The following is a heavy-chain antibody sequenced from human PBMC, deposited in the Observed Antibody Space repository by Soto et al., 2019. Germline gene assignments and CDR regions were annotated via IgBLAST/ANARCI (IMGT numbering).Heavy chain of an antibody. J-gene: IGHJ4*02. CDR2: IYSGGSI. CDR1: GGSISNVNDC. Sequence: QVQLQESGPGLVKPSQTLSLTCIVSGGSISNVNDCWSWIRQRPDKGLEWIGHIYSGGSIYNNPSPTSRVTRAVDRSKNQFSLHLSSVSAADTAVYYCARGPSGDKVDYWGQGTLVTVSS. CDR3: ARGPSGDKVDY. D-gene: IGHD7-27*01. V-gene: IGHV4-30-4*01.